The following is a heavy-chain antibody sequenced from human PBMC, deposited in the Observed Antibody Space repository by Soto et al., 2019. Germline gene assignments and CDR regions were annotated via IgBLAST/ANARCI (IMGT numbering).Heavy chain of an antibody. CDR2: ISGSGGST. Sequence: GSLRLSCASSGFTFSSYAMSWDRQAPGKWLEWASAISGSGGSTYYAVTVKCRLTISRDNSKNTLYLQMNSLIAEDTAVYYCAKDYTPQYFLSGDITSCYFDYWGQGTVVTVSS. V-gene: IGHV3-23*01. CDR3: AKDYTPQYFLSGDITSCYFDY. J-gene: IGHJ4*02. D-gene: IGHD3-3*01. CDR1: GFTFSSYA.